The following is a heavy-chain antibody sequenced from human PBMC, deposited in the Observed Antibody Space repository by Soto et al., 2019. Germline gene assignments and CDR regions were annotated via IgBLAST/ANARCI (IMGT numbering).Heavy chain of an antibody. J-gene: IGHJ4*02. Sequence: EVQLLESGGKLVQPGGSLTLSCAASGFTFSTYAMAWVRQAPGKGLEWVSGVSASGLNTDYADPVKGRFYISRDNSKNTVSLHMNSLRAEDTALYYCAQDRPRRASGSFFDYWGQGTPVTVSS. CDR3: AQDRPRRASGSFFDY. D-gene: IGHD1-1*01. V-gene: IGHV3-23*01. CDR2: VSASGLNT. CDR1: GFTFSTYA.